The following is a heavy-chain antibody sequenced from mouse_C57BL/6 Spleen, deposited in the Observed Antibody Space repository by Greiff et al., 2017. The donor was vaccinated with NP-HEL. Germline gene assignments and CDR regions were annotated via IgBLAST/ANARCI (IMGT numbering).Heavy chain of an antibody. D-gene: IGHD3-2*02. Sequence: VQLQQSGAELVKPGASVKLSCKASGYTFTSYWMHWVKQRPGQGLEWIGMIHPNSGSTNYNEKFKSKTTLTVDKSSSTAYMQLRSLTSEDSAVYYCARQLRCFGYWGQGTLVTVSA. V-gene: IGHV1-64*01. CDR3: ARQLRCFGY. J-gene: IGHJ3*01. CDR2: IHPNSGST. CDR1: GYTFTSYW.